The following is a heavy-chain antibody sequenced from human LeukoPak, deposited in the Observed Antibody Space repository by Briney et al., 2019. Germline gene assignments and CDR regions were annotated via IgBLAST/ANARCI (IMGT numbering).Heavy chain of an antibody. D-gene: IGHD3-10*01. CDR3: ARDLRLKVLWFGELFYYYGMDV. CDR2: INHSGST. CDR1: GFTFNRNA. J-gene: IGHJ6*02. Sequence: PGGSLRLSCAASGFTFNRNAISWIRQPPGKGLEWIGEINHSGSTNYNPSLKSRVTISVDTSKNQFSLKLSSVTAADTAVYYCARDLRLKVLWFGELFYYYGMDVWGQGTTVTVSS. V-gene: IGHV4-34*01.